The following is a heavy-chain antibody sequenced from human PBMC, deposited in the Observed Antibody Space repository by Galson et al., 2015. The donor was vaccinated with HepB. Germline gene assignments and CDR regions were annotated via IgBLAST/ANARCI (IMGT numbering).Heavy chain of an antibody. CDR2: ISWNSGSI. CDR1: GFTFDDYA. V-gene: IGHV3-9*01. D-gene: IGHD5-18*01. CDR3: AKGKQLDYYYYGMDV. J-gene: IGHJ6*02. Sequence: SLRLSCAASGFTFDDYAVHWVRQAPGKGLEWVSGISWNSGSIGYADSVKGRFTISRDNAKNSLYLQMNSLRAEDTALYYCAKGKQLDYYYYGMDVWGQGTTVTVSS.